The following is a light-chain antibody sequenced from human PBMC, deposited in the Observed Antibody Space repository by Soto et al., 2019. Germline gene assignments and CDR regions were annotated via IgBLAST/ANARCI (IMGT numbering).Light chain of an antibody. Sequence: DIQMTQSPSSLSASVGDRVTITCRASESIARHLNWYQQRPGKAPKLLIYAASSLQNGVPSRFRGGGSGTDFNLTISNLQPEDFATYYCQQSYSALSITFGQGTRLELK. V-gene: IGKV1-39*01. J-gene: IGKJ5*01. CDR3: QQSYSALSIT. CDR1: ESIARH. CDR2: AAS.